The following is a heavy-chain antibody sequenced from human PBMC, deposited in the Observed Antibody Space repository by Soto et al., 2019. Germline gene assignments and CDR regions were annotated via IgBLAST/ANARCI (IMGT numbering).Heavy chain of an antibody. Sequence: QVQLVQSGAEVKKPGASVKVSCKASGYTFTGYYMHWVRQAPGQGLEWMGWINPNSGGTNYAQKFQGWVTMTRDTSISTAYMELSRLRSDDTAVYYCARDAYYYDSNGQEGHAFEIWGQGTMVTVSS. CDR3: ARDAYYYDSNGQEGHAFEI. CDR1: GYTFTGYY. V-gene: IGHV1-2*04. D-gene: IGHD3-22*01. CDR2: INPNSGGT. J-gene: IGHJ3*02.